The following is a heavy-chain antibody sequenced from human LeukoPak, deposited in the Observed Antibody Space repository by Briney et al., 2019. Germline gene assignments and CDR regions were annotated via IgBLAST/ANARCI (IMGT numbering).Heavy chain of an antibody. Sequence: ASVKVSCKASGYTFTSYGISWVRQAPGQGLEWMGWISAYNGNTNYAQKLQGRVTMTTDTSTSTAYMELRSLRSDDTAVYYCARDTYYYDSSGYYARVDAFDIWGQGTMVTVSS. V-gene: IGHV1-18*01. CDR2: ISAYNGNT. D-gene: IGHD3-22*01. CDR1: GYTFTSYG. CDR3: ARDTYYYDSSGYYARVDAFDI. J-gene: IGHJ3*02.